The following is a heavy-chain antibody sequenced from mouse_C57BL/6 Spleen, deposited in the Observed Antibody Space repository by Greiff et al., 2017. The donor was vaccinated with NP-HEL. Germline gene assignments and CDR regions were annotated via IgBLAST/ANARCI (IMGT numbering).Heavy chain of an antibody. CDR1: GFTFSSYG. D-gene: IGHD2-5*01. J-gene: IGHJ2*01. CDR3: ARQGSNYEYFDY. CDR2: ISSGGSYT. V-gene: IGHV5-6*01. Sequence: EVQVVESGGDLVKPGGSLKLSCAASGFTFSSYGMSWVRQTPDKRLEWVATISSGGSYTYYTDSVKGRFTISRDNAKNTLYLQMRSLKTEDKAMYYCARQGSNYEYFDYWGQGTTLTVSS.